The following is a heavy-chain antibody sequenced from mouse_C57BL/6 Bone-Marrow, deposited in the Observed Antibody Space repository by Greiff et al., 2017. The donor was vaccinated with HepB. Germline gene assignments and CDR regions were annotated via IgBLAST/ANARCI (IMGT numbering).Heavy chain of an antibody. J-gene: IGHJ2*01. CDR3: TTLYYSNPYYFDY. Sequence: EVKLVESGAELVRPGASVKLSCTASGFNIKDDYMHWVKQRPEQGLEWIGWIDPENGDTEYASKFQGKATITADTSSNTAYLQLSSLTSEDTAVYYCTTLYYSNPYYFDYWGQGTTLTVSS. CDR1: GFNIKDDY. CDR2: IDPENGDT. D-gene: IGHD2-5*01. V-gene: IGHV14-4*01.